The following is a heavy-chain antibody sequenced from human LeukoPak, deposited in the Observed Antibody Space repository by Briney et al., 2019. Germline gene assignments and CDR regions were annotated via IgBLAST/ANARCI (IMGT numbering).Heavy chain of an antibody. Sequence: GGSLRLSCAASGFTFRSYSMNWVRQAPGKGLEWVSVIYSGGHTYYADSVKGRFTISRDNSKNTLYLQMNRLRAEDTAVYYCARDSRGGRRGNWFDPWGQGTLVTVSS. V-gene: IGHV3-53*01. CDR3: ARDSRGGRRGNWFDP. D-gene: IGHD3-16*01. CDR2: IYSGGHT. CDR1: GFTFRSYS. J-gene: IGHJ5*02.